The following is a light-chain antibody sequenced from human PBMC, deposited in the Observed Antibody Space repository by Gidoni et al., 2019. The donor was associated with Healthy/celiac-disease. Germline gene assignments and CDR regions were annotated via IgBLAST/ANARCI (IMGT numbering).Light chain of an antibody. Sequence: EIVLTQSPATMSLSPGERATLSCRASQSVSSYLAWYQQKPGQAPRLLIYDASNRATGIPARFSGIGSGTDFTLTISSLEPEDFAVYYCQQRSNWPPAPTFGQGTKLEIK. V-gene: IGKV3-11*01. CDR2: DAS. J-gene: IGKJ2*01. CDR3: QQRSNWPPAPT. CDR1: QSVSSY.